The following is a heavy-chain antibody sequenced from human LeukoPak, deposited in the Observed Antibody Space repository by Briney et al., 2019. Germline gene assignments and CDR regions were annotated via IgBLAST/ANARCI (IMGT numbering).Heavy chain of an antibody. J-gene: IGHJ4*02. CDR1: GGSISGYY. D-gene: IGHD3-3*01. Sequence: SETLSLTCTVSGGSISGYYWSWIRQFPGKGLERIGYINYSGFTNYNPSLKSRVTISLDTSKNQFSLNLASVTAADTAVYYCATYYDQTSAYVHFFDYWGQGTPVTVSS. V-gene: IGHV4-59*01. CDR2: INYSGFT. CDR3: ATYYDQTSAYVHFFDY.